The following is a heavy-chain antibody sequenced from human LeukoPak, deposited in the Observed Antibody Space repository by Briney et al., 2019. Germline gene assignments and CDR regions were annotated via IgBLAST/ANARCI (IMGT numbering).Heavy chain of an antibody. J-gene: IGHJ4*02. CDR2: ISSSSSTI. Sequence: GGSLRLSCEDSGFTFSSYSMNWVRQAPGKGLEWVSYISSSSSTIYYADSVKGRFTISRDNAKNSLYLQMNSLRAEDTAVYYCAKSPLDSSGYYFDYWGQGTLVTVSS. CDR3: AKSPLDSSGYYFDY. CDR1: GFTFSSYS. V-gene: IGHV3-48*01. D-gene: IGHD3-22*01.